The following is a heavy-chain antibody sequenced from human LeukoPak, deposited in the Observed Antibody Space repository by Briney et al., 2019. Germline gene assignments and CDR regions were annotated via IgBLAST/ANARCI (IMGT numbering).Heavy chain of an antibody. D-gene: IGHD1-26*01. CDR2: LRYDGSNK. J-gene: IGHJ4*02. Sequence: GGSLRLSCAASGFTFSSYGMHWVRQAPGKGLEWVAFLRYDGSNKYYADSVKGRFTISRDNSKNTLYLQMNSLRAEDTAVYYCAKDPDPHSGSYSASPRLVGYCFDYWGQGTLVTVSS. CDR1: GFTFSSYG. CDR3: AKDPDPHSGSYSASPRLVGYCFDY. V-gene: IGHV3-30*02.